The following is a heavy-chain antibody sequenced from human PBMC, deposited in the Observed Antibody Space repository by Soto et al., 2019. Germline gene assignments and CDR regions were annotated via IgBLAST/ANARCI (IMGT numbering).Heavy chain of an antibody. V-gene: IGHV3-64D*08. CDR3: VKGSPHRYFAWPDAFDI. Sequence: GGFLRLSCSASGFTFSSYAMHWVRQAPGKGLEYVSAISSNGGSTYYADSVKGRFTISRDDSKNTLYLQMSSLRAEDTAVYYCVKGSPHRYFAWPDAFDIWGQGTMVAVSS. CDR1: GFTFSSYA. D-gene: IGHD3-9*01. J-gene: IGHJ3*02. CDR2: ISSNGGST.